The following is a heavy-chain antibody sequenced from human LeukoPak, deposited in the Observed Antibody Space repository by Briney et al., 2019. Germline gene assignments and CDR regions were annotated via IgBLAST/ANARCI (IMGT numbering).Heavy chain of an antibody. CDR2: ITTSDGNT. Sequence: GGSLRLSCAASGFTFSSYTMSWVRQAPGKGLEWVSTITTSDGNTYYADSVKGRFTVSRDNSKNTLFLQMNSLRAEDTAVYYCAKDGGLWVSAHWGDSWGRGALVTVSS. J-gene: IGHJ4*02. CDR3: AKDGGLWVSAHWGDS. CDR1: GFTFSSYT. D-gene: IGHD7-27*01. V-gene: IGHV3-23*01.